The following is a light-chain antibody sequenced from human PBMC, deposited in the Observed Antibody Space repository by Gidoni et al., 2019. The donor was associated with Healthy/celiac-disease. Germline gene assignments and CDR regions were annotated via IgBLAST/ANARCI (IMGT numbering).Light chain of an antibody. CDR1: QSVSSSY. CDR2: GAS. V-gene: IGKV3-20*01. CDR3: QQYGSSPRT. J-gene: IGKJ1*01. Sequence: RASQSVSSSYLAWYQQKHGQAPRLLIYGASSRATGIPDGFSGSGSGTDFTLTISRLEPEDFAVYYCQQYGSSPRTFGQGTKVEIK.